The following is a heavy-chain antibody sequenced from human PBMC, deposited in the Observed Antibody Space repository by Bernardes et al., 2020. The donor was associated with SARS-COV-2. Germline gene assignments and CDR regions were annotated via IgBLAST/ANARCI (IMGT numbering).Heavy chain of an antibody. CDR3: ARGPYCPGGICTFYGMDV. J-gene: IGHJ6*02. CDR1: GISFSNYA. CDR2: ITGNGDIT. D-gene: IGHD2-8*02. V-gene: IGHV3-21*06. Sequence: GWSLRLSCVASGISFSNYAMSWVRQAPGRGLEWVSVITGNGDITYYADSVKGRFTISRDSAKNSLYLEMNSLRAEDTAVYYCARGPYCPGGICTFYGMDVWGQGTTVTVSS.